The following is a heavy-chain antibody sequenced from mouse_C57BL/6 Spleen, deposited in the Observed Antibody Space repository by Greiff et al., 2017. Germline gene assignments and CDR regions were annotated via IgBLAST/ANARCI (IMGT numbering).Heavy chain of an antibody. CDR2: INPGSGGT. V-gene: IGHV1-54*01. D-gene: IGHD3-2*02. J-gene: IGHJ2*01. Sequence: VQLVESGAELVRPGTSVKVSCKASGYAFTNYLIEWVKQRPGQGLEWIGVINPGSGGTNYNEKFKGKATLTADKSSSTAYMQLSSLTSEDSAVYFCARKLRLLYYFDYWGQGTTRTVSS. CDR1: GYAFTNYL. CDR3: ARKLRLLYYFDY.